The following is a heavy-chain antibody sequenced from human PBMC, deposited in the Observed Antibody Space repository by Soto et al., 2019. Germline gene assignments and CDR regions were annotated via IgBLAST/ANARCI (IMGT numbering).Heavy chain of an antibody. V-gene: IGHV3-23*01. CDR3: AQTTPSIYYFDP. Sequence: EVQLLESGGGLVQPGGSLRLSCAASGFSFSSYAMSWVRQAPGKGLEWVSAISAGGGNTYYRGSVKGRFTISRDNSKNTLYLQMNSLRVEDTAVYFCAQTTPSIYYFDPWGQGTLVTVSS. CDR2: ISAGGGNT. J-gene: IGHJ5*02. D-gene: IGHD1-26*01. CDR1: GFSFSSYA.